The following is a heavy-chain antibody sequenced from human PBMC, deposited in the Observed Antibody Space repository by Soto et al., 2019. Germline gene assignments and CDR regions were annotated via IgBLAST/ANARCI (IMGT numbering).Heavy chain of an antibody. V-gene: IGHV4-34*01. CDR3: ARYKGAGETGMDV. Sequence: SETLSLTCAVYGGSFSGYYWSWIRQPPGKGLEWIGEINHSGSTNYNPSLESRVTISVDTSKNQFSLKLSSVTAADTAVYYCARYKGAGETGMDVGGQGPTLPVSS. CDR2: INHSGST. D-gene: IGHD3-16*01. CDR1: GGSFSGYY. J-gene: IGHJ6*02.